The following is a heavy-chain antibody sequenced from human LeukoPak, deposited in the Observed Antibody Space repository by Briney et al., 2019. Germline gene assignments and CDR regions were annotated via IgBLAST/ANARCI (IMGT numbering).Heavy chain of an antibody. V-gene: IGHV1-69*05. D-gene: IGHD3-10*01. Sequence: SVKVSCKASGYTFTSYGISWVRQAPGQGLEWMGGIIPIFGTANYAQKFQGRVTITTDESTSTAYMELSSLRSEDTAVYYCASRHLTWGDYFDYWGQGTLVTVSS. J-gene: IGHJ4*02. CDR1: GYTFTSYG. CDR2: IIPIFGTA. CDR3: ASRHLTWGDYFDY.